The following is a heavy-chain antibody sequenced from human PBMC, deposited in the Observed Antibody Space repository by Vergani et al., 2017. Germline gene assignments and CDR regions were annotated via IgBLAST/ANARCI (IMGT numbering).Heavy chain of an antibody. Sequence: VLPHEPCPGLVRPSETLSLKCSVSGASIHSFFCSRVRQSPGKGLEWIGYVFRNWNVNYNPSFNFRVAIDTSNNELSLRVTSVTAADTAVYYCARDFGGEWYFDLWGRDATVTVSS. CDR2: VFRNWNV. D-gene: IGHD4-23*01. CDR1: GASIHSFF. J-gene: IGHJ2*01. CDR3: ARDFGGEWYFDL. V-gene: IGHV4-4*08.